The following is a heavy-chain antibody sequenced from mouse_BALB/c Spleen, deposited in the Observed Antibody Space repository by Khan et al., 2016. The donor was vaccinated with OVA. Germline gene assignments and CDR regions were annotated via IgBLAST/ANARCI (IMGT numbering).Heavy chain of an antibody. CDR3: ARHGYVAWFAD. CDR1: GYSFTTYY. D-gene: IGHD2-2*01. CDR2: IDPFNGVT. V-gene: IGHV1S135*01. Sequence: VQLKESGPELMRPGASVKISCKASGYSFTTYYVHWVKQSHGKSLEWIGYIDPFNGVTSYNQKFKGKATLTVDKSSSTAYMHLSSLTSEDSAVYYGARHGYVAWFADGGQGTLVTVSA. J-gene: IGHJ3*01.